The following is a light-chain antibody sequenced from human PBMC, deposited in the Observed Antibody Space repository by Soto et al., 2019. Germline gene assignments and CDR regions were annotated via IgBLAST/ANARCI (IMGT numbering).Light chain of an antibody. Sequence: EMGMTQSPATLSVSPGERTTLSCRASQSVSSTALAWYQQKHGQAPRLLIYAASSRATGIPDRFSGSGSVTDFTLTISRLEPEDFAVYYCQQYGSSGTFGQGTKVDI. CDR3: QQYGSSGT. J-gene: IGKJ1*01. V-gene: IGKV3-20*01. CDR1: QSVSSTA. CDR2: AAS.